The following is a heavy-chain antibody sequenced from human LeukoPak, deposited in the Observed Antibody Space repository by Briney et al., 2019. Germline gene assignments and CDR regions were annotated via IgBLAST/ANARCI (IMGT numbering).Heavy chain of an antibody. CDR2: ISGSGGST. D-gene: IGHD2-2*01. V-gene: IGHV3-23*01. Sequence: GGALRLSCAASGFTFSSYAMSWVRQAPGKGLEWVSAISGSGGSTYYADSVKGRFTISRDNSKNTLYLQMNSLRAEDTAVYYCAKSLPYCSSTSCYSGAEYFQHWGQGTLVTVSS. CDR3: AKSLPYCSSTSCYSGAEYFQH. CDR1: GFTFSSYA. J-gene: IGHJ1*01.